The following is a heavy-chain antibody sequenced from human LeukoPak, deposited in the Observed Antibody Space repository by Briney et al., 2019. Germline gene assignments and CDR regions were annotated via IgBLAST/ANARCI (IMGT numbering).Heavy chain of an antibody. CDR2: INHSGST. J-gene: IGHJ4*02. Sequence: SETLSLTCAVYGGSFSGYYWSWIRQPPEKGLEWIGEINHSGSTNYNPSLKSRVTISVDTSKNQFSLKLSSVTAADTAVYYCASALPYYYDSSGYHRSYYFDYWGQGTLVTVSS. V-gene: IGHV4-34*01. D-gene: IGHD3-22*01. CDR3: ASALPYYYDSSGYHRSYYFDY. CDR1: GGSFSGYY.